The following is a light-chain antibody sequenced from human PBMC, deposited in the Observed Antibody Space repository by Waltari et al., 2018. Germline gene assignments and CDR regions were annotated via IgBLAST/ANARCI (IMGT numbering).Light chain of an antibody. V-gene: IGKV1-16*02. J-gene: IGKJ4*01. CDR2: AAS. CDR3: QQYNSHPLT. Sequence: DIQMTQSPSSLSASAGDRVTITCRASQGISNHLAWFQQKPGKAPKSLIYAASSLQSGGPSKFSGSGSGTDFTLTISSLQPEDFATYYCQQYNSHPLTFGGGTKVEIK. CDR1: QGISNH.